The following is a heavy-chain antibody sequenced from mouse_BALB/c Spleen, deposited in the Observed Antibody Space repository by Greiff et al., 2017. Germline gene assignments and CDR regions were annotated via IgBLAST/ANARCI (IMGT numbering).Heavy chain of an antibody. V-gene: IGHV5-9*03. Sequence: EVKLMESGGGLVKPGGSLKLSCAASGFTFSSYTMSWVRQTPEKRLEWVATISSGGGNTYYPDSVKGRFTISRDNAKNNLYLQMSSLRSEDTALYYCARYDGYRGLDYWGQGTTLTVSS. J-gene: IGHJ2*01. CDR1: GFTFSSYT. D-gene: IGHD1-2*01. CDR3: ARYDGYRGLDY. CDR2: ISSGGGNT.